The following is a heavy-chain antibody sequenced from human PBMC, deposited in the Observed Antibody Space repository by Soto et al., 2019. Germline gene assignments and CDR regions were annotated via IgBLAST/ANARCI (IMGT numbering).Heavy chain of an antibody. J-gene: IGHJ4*02. D-gene: IGHD5-18*01. Sequence: VASVKVSCKASGYTFTGYDINWVRQATGQGLEWMGWMNPNSGNTGYAQKFQGRVTMTRNTSISTAYMELSSLRSEDTAVYYCARTRVTAMDFVSLWGQGTLVTVSS. V-gene: IGHV1-8*01. CDR3: ARTRVTAMDFVSL. CDR2: MNPNSGNT. CDR1: GYTFTGYD.